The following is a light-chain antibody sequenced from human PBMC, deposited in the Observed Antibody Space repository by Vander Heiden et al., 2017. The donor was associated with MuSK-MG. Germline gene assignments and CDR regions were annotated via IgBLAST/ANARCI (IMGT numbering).Light chain of an antibody. CDR3: QQVKSSPIT. CDR1: QGITNS. V-gene: IGKV1-9*01. Sequence: DIQLTQSPSFLSASVGDRVIITCRASQGITNSLAWYQQKPGKAPKLLIYDASTLESGVPSRFSGSGSGTEFTLTISSLQPEESVTYYCQQVKSSPITFGGGTKVDIK. J-gene: IGKJ4*01. CDR2: DAS.